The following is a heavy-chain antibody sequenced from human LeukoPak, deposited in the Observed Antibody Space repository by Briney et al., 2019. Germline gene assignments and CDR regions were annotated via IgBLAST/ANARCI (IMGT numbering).Heavy chain of an antibody. CDR2: NSGGST. J-gene: IGHJ4*02. D-gene: IGHD3-10*01. CDR1: GYTFTSYY. V-gene: IGHV3-53*01. Sequence: SCKASGYTFTSYYMHWVRQAPGKGLEWVSVNSGGSTYYADSVKGRFTISRDNSKNTLFLHMNSLRAEDTAVYSCAKGYYGSGSYGWFDYWGQGTLVTVSS. CDR3: AKGYYGSGSYGWFDY.